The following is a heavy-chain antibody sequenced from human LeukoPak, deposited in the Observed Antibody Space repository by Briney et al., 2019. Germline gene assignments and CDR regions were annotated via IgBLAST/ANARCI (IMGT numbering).Heavy chain of an antibody. D-gene: IGHD3-16*01. Sequence: PSETLSLTCTVSGGSISSYYWSWIRQPAGKGLEWIGRIYTSGSTDYNPSLKSRVTMSVDTSKNQLSLKLSSVTAADTAVYYCARGPTRGKFDYWGQGTLVTVSS. J-gene: IGHJ4*02. V-gene: IGHV4-4*07. CDR3: ARGPTRGKFDY. CDR1: GGSISSYY. CDR2: IYTSGST.